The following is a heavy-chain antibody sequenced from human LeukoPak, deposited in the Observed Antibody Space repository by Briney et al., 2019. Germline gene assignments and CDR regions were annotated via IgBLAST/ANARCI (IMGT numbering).Heavy chain of an antibody. Sequence: GGSLRLSCAASGFTFSSYWMYWVRQAPGKGLVRVSRINTDGSSTNYADSVKGRFTISRDNAKDTLYLQMNSLRAEDTAVYYCGRILYSSKNAFDIWGQGTMVTVSS. CDR3: GRILYSSKNAFDI. CDR2: INTDGSST. D-gene: IGHD6-19*01. V-gene: IGHV3-74*01. J-gene: IGHJ3*02. CDR1: GFTFSSYW.